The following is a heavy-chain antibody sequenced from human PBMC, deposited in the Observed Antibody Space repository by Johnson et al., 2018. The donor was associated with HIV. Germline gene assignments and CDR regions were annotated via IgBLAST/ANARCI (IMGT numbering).Heavy chain of an antibody. Sequence: VLLVESGGGLVQPGGSLRLSCAASGFTFSSYWMSWVRQAPGKGLEWVANIKQDGSEKYYVDSVKGRFTISRDNAKNSLYLQMNSLRAEDTAVYYCARVYYYDSSGIDAFDIWGQGTMVTVSS. CDR1: GFTFSSYW. D-gene: IGHD3-22*01. V-gene: IGHV3-7*01. CDR3: ARVYYYDSSGIDAFDI. CDR2: IKQDGSEK. J-gene: IGHJ3*02.